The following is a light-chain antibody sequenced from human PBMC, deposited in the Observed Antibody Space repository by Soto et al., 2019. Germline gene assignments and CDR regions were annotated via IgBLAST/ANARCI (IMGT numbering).Light chain of an antibody. CDR1: QSVSSN. CDR2: GAS. CDR3: HQYNSYSDA. J-gene: IGKJ1*01. Sequence: EIVLTQSPCTLSLSPGERATLSCRASQSVSSNLAWYQQKPGQAPRLLIYGASTRATGIPARFSGSGSGTEFTLKISRLEAEDFAVYYCHQYNSYSDAFGQGTKVDIK. V-gene: IGKV3-15*01.